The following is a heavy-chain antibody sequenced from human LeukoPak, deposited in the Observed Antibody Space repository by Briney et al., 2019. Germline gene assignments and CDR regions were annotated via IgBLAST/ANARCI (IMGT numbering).Heavy chain of an antibody. CDR2: IYTSGST. V-gene: IGHV4-4*07. D-gene: IGHD3-3*01. CDR3: ARGGETTFFSY. J-gene: IGHJ4*02. Sequence: SETLSLTCTVPGGSISSYYWSWIRQPAGKGLDWIGRIYTSGSTNYNPSLKSRVTMSVDTSKNQFSLKLTSVTAADTAVYYCARGGETTFFSYWGQGTLVTVSS. CDR1: GGSISSYY.